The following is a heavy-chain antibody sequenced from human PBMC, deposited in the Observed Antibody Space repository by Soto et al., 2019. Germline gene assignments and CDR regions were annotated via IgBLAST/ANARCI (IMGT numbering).Heavy chain of an antibody. Sequence: GASVKFSCKASGGTFSSYASSWVRQAPGQGLEWMGGIIPIFGTANYAQKFQGRVTITADESTSTAYMELSSLRSEDTAVYYCARDLSGYDTYPVWGQGTTVTVSS. CDR1: GGTFSSYA. J-gene: IGHJ6*02. V-gene: IGHV1-69*13. CDR3: ARDLSGYDTYPV. CDR2: IIPIFGTA. D-gene: IGHD5-12*01.